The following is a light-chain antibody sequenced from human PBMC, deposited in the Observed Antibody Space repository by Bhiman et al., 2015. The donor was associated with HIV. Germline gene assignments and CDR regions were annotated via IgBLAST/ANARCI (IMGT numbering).Light chain of an antibody. CDR1: TSNIGAGYD. Sequence: QSVLTQPPSVSGAPGQRVTVSCTGSTSNIGAGYDVAWYQHLPGTAPKLLIYANTNRPSGVPDRFSGSKSGTSASLAITGLQAEDEADYYCSSYTTSSLYVFGTGTKVTVL. J-gene: IGLJ1*01. CDR3: SSYTTSSLYV. CDR2: ANT. V-gene: IGLV1-40*01.